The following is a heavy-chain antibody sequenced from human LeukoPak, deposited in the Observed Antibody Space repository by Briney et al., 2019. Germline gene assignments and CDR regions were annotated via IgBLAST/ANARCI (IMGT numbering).Heavy chain of an antibody. J-gene: IGHJ4*02. D-gene: IGHD3-16*01. CDR1: GFTFDDYA. CDR3: AKVGGLGLYYFDY. V-gene: IGHV3-9*01. Sequence: GGSLRLSCAASGFTFDDYAMHWVRQAPGKGLEWVSGISWNSGSIGYADSVKGRFTISRDNAKNSLYLQMNSLRADDTALYYCAKVGGLGLYYFDYWGQGTLVTVSS. CDR2: ISWNSGSI.